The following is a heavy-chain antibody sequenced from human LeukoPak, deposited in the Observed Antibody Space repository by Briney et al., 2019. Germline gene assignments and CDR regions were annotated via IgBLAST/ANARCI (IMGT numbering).Heavy chain of an antibody. CDR1: GYTVTGYY. J-gene: IGHJ4*02. CDR3: APRDGGFDY. CDR2: INPNSGAT. V-gene: IGHV1-2*02. Sequence: ASVKVSCKASGYTVTGYYLHWVRQAPGQGLGWMGWINPNSGATNYAQKFQGRVTMTRDTSISTAYMELSRLRSDDTAVYSCAPRDGGFDYWGQGTPVTVSS. D-gene: IGHD5-24*01.